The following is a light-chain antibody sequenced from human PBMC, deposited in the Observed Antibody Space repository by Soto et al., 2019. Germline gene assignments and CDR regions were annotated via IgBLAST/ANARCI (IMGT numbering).Light chain of an antibody. CDR3: QQYDTSSPLYT. CDR1: QSVRSTY. J-gene: IGKJ2*01. CDR2: GAS. Sequence: EIVLTQSPGTLSLSPGERATLSCRASQSVRSTYLAWYQQKPGQAPRLLIYGASSRATGIPDRFSGSGSATDFTLTISRLEPEDFAVYYCQQYDTSSPLYTFGQGTKLEIK. V-gene: IGKV3-20*01.